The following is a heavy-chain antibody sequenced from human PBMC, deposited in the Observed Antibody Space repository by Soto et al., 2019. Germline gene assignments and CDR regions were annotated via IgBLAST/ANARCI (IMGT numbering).Heavy chain of an antibody. CDR1: GGSISSSSYY. V-gene: IGHV4-39*01. CDR3: ARSTYYYDSSGYYNDAFDI. J-gene: IGHJ3*02. CDR2: IYYSGST. Sequence: QLQLQESGPGLVKPSETLSLTCTVSGGSISSSSYYWGWIRQPPGKGLEWIGSIYYSGSTYYNPSIKSRVTLSVATSKNQFSLKLSSVTAADTAVYYCARSTYYYDSSGYYNDAFDIWGQGTMVTVSS. D-gene: IGHD3-22*01.